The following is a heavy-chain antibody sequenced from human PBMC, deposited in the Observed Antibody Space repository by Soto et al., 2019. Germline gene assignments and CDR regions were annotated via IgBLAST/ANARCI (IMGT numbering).Heavy chain of an antibody. CDR2: ISGSRTYT. V-gene: IGHV3-11*05. CDR1: GFSFSDSY. J-gene: IGHJ4*02. CDR3: SRDPRLRDY. Sequence: QVQLVESGGGLVKPGGSLRLSCAASGFSFSDSYMTWIRQAPGKGLEWVSHISGSRTYTSYADSVKGRFTISRDNAKNSLYLQMNSLSAADTAVYYCSRDPRLRDYWGQGNLVTVSS. D-gene: IGHD4-17*01.